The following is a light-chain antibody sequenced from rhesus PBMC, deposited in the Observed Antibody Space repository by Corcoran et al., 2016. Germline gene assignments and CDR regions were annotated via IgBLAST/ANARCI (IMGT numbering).Light chain of an antibody. CDR3: QQYSSGPLT. V-gene: IGKV1-22*01. CDR2: KAS. Sequence: IQMTQSPSSLLASVGATLTITCRPSQAISSWFAWYQQKPGKALKLLIYKASSLKSGVPSRFRGSGSGTDFTLTISSLQSEDFATCYCQQYSSGPLTFGPGTKLDIK. J-gene: IGKJ3*01. CDR1: QAISSW.